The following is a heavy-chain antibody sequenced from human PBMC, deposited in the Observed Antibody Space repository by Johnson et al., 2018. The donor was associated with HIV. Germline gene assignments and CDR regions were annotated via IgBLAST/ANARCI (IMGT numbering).Heavy chain of an antibody. V-gene: IGHV3-30*02. D-gene: IGHD3-10*01. CDR1: GFTFSIVW. Sequence: QVQLVESGGGLIQPGGSLRLSCAASGFTFSIVWMHWVRQAPGKGLEWVAFIRNDGSNKYNADFVKGRFTISRDNSKKTLSLQMNSLRPEDTAVYYCAKSSSATYYGDAFDMWGQGTMVTVSS. J-gene: IGHJ3*02. CDR2: IRNDGSNK. CDR3: AKSSSATYYGDAFDM.